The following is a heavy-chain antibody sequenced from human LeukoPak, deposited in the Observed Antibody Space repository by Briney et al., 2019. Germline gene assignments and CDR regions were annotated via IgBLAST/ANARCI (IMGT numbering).Heavy chain of an antibody. CDR1: GYTFTAYY. CDR2: INPNSGGT. Sequence: ASVKASCKASGYTFTAYYMHWVRQAPGQGLEWMGWINPNSGGTNYAQKFQGRVTMTRDTSISTAYIELSRLRSDDTAVYYCARDYYDSSGFGAFDIWGQGTMVTVSS. V-gene: IGHV1-2*02. D-gene: IGHD3-22*01. J-gene: IGHJ3*02. CDR3: ARDYYDSSGFGAFDI.